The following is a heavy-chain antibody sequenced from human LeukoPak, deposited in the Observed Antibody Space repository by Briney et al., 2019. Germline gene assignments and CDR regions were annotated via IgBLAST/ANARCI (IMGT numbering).Heavy chain of an antibody. D-gene: IGHD2-2*01. CDR3: ARGTPPPDIVVVPAAPDY. J-gene: IGHJ4*02. V-gene: IGHV3-30-3*01. Sequence: GGSPRLSCAASGFTFSSYAMHWVRQAPGKGLEWVAVISYDGSNKYYADSVKGRFTISRDNSKNTLYLQMNSLRAEDTAVYYCARGTPPPDIVVVPAAPDYWGQGTLVTVSS. CDR1: GFTFSSYA. CDR2: ISYDGSNK.